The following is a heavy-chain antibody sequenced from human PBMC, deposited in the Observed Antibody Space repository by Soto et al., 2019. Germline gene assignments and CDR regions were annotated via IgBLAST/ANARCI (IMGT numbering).Heavy chain of an antibody. Sequence: ASVNVSCKASGYTFTSYAMHWVRQAPGQRLEWMGWINAGNGNTKYSQKFQGRVTITRDTSASTAYMELSSLRSEDTAVYYCARDDSIAVAGRGSGDWGQGTLVTVAS. CDR2: INAGNGNT. D-gene: IGHD6-19*01. V-gene: IGHV1-3*01. J-gene: IGHJ4*02. CDR1: GYTFTSYA. CDR3: ARDDSIAVAGRGSGD.